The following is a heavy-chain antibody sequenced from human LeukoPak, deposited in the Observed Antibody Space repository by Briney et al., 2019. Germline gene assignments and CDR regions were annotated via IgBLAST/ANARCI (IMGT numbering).Heavy chain of an antibody. Sequence: PSQTLSLTCTVSGGSISSGSYYWSWIRQPAGKGLEWIGRIYTSGSTNYNPSLKSRVTISVDTSKNQFSLKLSSVTAADTAVYYCARDRIAAAGKGDNWFDPWGQGTLVTVSS. CDR3: ARDRIAAAGKGDNWFDP. V-gene: IGHV4-61*02. CDR1: GGSISSGSYY. CDR2: IYTSGST. J-gene: IGHJ5*02. D-gene: IGHD6-13*01.